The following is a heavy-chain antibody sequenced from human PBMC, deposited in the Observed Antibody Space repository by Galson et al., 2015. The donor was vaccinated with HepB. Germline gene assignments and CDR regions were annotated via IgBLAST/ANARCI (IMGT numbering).Heavy chain of an antibody. J-gene: IGHJ5*02. D-gene: IGHD5-18*01. CDR1: GYSFTSYW. CDR3: ARHGGGTAMVLDYGPEELQYNWFDP. CDR2: IDPSDSYT. V-gene: IGHV5-10-1*01. Sequence: QSGAEVKKPGESLRISCKGSGYSFTSYWISWVRQMPGKGLEWMGRIDPSDSYTNYSPSFQGHVTISADKSISTAYLQWSSLKASDTAMYYCARHGGGTAMVLDYGPEELQYNWFDPWGQGTLVTVSS.